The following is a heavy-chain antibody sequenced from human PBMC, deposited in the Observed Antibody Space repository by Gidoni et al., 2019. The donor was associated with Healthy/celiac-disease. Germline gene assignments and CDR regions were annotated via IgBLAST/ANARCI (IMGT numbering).Heavy chain of an antibody. V-gene: IGHV4-59*01. CDR2: IYYSGST. J-gene: IGHJ6*03. CDR1: GGSISSYY. CDR3: ARVPSRYYYMDV. Sequence: QVQLQESGPGLVKPSETLSLTCTVSGGSISSYYWSWIRQPPGKGLEWIGYIYYSGSTNYNPSLKSRVTISVDTSKNQFSLKLSSVTAADTAVYYCARVPSRYYYMDVWGKGTTVTVSS.